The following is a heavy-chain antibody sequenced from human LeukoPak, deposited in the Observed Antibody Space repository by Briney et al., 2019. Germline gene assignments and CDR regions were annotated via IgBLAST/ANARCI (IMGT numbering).Heavy chain of an antibody. CDR1: GHSVNNTNW. Sequence: LTSGTLSLTCAVSGHSVNNTNWWTWVRQAPGEGLGWVSVIYSGGSTYYADSVKGRFTISRDNSKNTLYLQMNSLRAEDTAVYYCTTGGKHGPEQQLGAFDIWGQGTMVTVSS. CDR3: TTGGKHGPEQQLGAFDI. V-gene: IGHV3-53*01. CDR2: IYSGGST. D-gene: IGHD6-13*01. J-gene: IGHJ3*02.